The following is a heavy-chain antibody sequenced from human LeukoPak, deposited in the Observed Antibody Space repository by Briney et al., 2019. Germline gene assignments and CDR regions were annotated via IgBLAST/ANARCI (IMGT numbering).Heavy chain of an antibody. CDR3: ARDYKYAFDN. CDR2: IGIDSGNT. V-gene: IGHV3-48*01. Sequence: GGSLRLSCAASGFTFSDYSMNWVRQAPGKGLEWISYIGIDSGNTNYVDSVKGRFTISGDKAKNSLYLQMSSLRVEDTAVYYCARDYKYAFDNWGQGTLVTVSS. CDR1: GFTFSDYS. D-gene: IGHD5-24*01. J-gene: IGHJ4*02.